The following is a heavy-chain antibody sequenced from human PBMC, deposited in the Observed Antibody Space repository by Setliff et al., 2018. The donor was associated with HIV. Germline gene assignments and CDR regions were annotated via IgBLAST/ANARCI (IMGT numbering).Heavy chain of an antibody. Sequence: PSETLSLTCTVSGGSISSSSYYWGWIRQPPGKGLEWIGSIYYSGSTYYNPSLKSRVTISLDRSKNQFSLNLSSVTAADTAVYYCARSQGTPRVVVASYWYFDVWGRGTLVTVSS. CDR2: IYYSGST. CDR3: ARSQGTPRVVVASYWYFDV. CDR1: GGSISSSSYY. V-gene: IGHV4-39*01. J-gene: IGHJ2*01. D-gene: IGHD3-22*01.